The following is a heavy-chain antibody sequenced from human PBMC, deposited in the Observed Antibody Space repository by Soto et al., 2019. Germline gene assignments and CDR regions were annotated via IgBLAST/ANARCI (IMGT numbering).Heavy chain of an antibody. CDR3: VKDRSPGMDV. CDR1: GFTFSSYG. J-gene: IGHJ6*02. V-gene: IGHV3-30*18. Sequence: GGSLRLSCAASGFTFSSYGMHWVRQAPGKGLEWVAVISYDGSNKYYADSVKGRFTISRDNSKNTLYLQMNSLRAEDTAVYYCVKDRSPGMDVWGQGTTVTVSS. CDR2: ISYDGSNK.